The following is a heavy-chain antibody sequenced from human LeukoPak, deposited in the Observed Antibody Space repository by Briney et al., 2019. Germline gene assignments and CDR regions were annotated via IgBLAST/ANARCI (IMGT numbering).Heavy chain of an antibody. CDR3: ARDFGPPDIAAAGHFDY. D-gene: IGHD6-13*01. V-gene: IGHV1-18*04. Sequence: ASVKVSFKASGYTFTSYGISWVRQAPGQGLEWMGWISAYNGNTNYAQKLQGRVTMTTDTSTSTAYMELRSLRSDDTAVYYCARDFGPPDIAAAGHFDYWGQGTLVTVSS. J-gene: IGHJ4*02. CDR1: GYTFTSYG. CDR2: ISAYNGNT.